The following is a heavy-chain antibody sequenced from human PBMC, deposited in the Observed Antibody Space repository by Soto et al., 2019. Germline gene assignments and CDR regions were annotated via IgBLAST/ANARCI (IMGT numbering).Heavy chain of an antibody. CDR2: ISGSGGST. J-gene: IGHJ4*02. Sequence: GGSLRLSCAASGFNFSSYAMSWVRQAPGKGLEWVSAISGSGGSTYYADSVKGRFTISRDNSKNTLYLQMNSLRAEDTAVYYCAKVYSGYDIQYYFDYWGQGTLVTVSS. D-gene: IGHD5-12*01. CDR3: AKVYSGYDIQYYFDY. CDR1: GFNFSSYA. V-gene: IGHV3-23*01.